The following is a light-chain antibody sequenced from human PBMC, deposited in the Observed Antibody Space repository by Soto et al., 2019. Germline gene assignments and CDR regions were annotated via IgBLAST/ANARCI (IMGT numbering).Light chain of an antibody. CDR1: QSVSTW. CDR3: QQYDTYPWT. V-gene: IGKV1-5*03. J-gene: IGKJ1*01. Sequence: DIQMTQSPSTLSASVGDRVTITCRASQSVSTWLAWYQQKPEKAPKLLICKASSLESGVPSRFSGSGSGTEFTLTISSLQPDDFGTYYCQQYDTYPWTFGQGTKVEIK. CDR2: KAS.